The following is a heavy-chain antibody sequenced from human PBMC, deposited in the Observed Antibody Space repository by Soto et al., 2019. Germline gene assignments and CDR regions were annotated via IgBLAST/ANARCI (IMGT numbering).Heavy chain of an antibody. CDR3: AKDQPGPYYYYGMEV. CDR1: GFTFSSYA. J-gene: IGHJ6*02. Sequence: GWSLRLSCAASGFTFSSYAMSLVRQAPGKGLEWVSAISGSGGSTYYADSVKGRFTISRDNSKNTLYLQMNSLRAEDTAVYYCAKDQPGPYYYYGMEVWGQGTTVTVS. CDR2: ISGSGGST. V-gene: IGHV3-23*01.